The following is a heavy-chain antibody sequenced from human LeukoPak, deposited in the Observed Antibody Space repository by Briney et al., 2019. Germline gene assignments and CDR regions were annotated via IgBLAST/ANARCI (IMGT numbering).Heavy chain of an antibody. CDR2: IYYSGDT. CDR3: ASPREMATIYDAFDI. V-gene: IGHV4-39*01. D-gene: IGHD5-24*01. J-gene: IGHJ3*02. Sequence: SETLSLTCTVSGGSISSSRYDWGWIRQPPGKGLEWIGTIYYSGDTYYSPSLKSRLTISVDTSKNQFSLKLSSVTAADTAVYYCASPREMATIYDAFDIWGQGTMVTVSS. CDR1: GGSISSSRYD.